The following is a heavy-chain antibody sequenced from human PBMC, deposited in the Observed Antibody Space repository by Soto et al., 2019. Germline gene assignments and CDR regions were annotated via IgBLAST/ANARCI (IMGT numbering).Heavy chain of an antibody. V-gene: IGHV3-74*01. CDR2: INSDGSST. D-gene: IGHD4-17*01. Sequence: EVQLVESGGGLVQPGGSLRLSCAASGFTFSSYWMHWVRQAPGKGLVWVSRINSDGSSTSYADSVKGRFTISRDNAKKTLYLQMNSLRAEDTAVYYCARDVTTVTTHGLPNYWGQGTLVTVSS. CDR1: GFTFSSYW. J-gene: IGHJ4*02. CDR3: ARDVTTVTTHGLPNY.